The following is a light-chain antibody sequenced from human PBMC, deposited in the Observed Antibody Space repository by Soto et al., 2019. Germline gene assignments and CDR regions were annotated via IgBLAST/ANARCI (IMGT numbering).Light chain of an antibody. CDR3: QQSSNTPYT. J-gene: IGKJ2*01. CDR2: GAS. Sequence: EIVLTQSPGTLSLSPGERATLSCRASQSVRSSYLAWYQQKPGQAPRLLIYGASSRATGIPDRFSGSGSGTDFTLTISRLEPEDFATYYCQQSSNTPYTFGRGTKLEI. CDR1: QSVRSSY. V-gene: IGKV3-20*01.